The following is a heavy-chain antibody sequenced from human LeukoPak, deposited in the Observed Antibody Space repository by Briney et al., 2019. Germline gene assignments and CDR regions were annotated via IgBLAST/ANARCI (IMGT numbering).Heavy chain of an antibody. D-gene: IGHD3-10*01. CDR2: ISSSSSYI. CDR3: ARSGSGMVRGELDY. Sequence: GGSLRLSCAPSGVTFSSYSMNWVRQAPGKGLEWVSSISSSSSYIYYADSVKGRFTISRDNAKNSLYLQMNSLRAEDTAVYYCARSGSGMVRGELDYWGQGTLVTVSS. CDR1: GVTFSSYS. J-gene: IGHJ4*02. V-gene: IGHV3-21*01.